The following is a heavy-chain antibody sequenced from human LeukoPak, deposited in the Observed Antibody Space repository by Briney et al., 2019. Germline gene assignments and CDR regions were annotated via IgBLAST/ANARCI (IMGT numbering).Heavy chain of an antibody. CDR3: ARRKRDCSGGSCYSRFDY. Sequence: GGSLRLSCAASGFTFSEYYMSWIRQAPGKGLEWVSYIGSSDKTIYYADSVKGRFTISRDNARNSLYLQMNRMRAEDTAVYYYARRKRDCSGGSCYSRFDYWGQGTLVTVSS. J-gene: IGHJ4*02. CDR1: GFTFSEYY. D-gene: IGHD2-15*01. CDR2: IGSSDKTI. V-gene: IGHV3-11*01.